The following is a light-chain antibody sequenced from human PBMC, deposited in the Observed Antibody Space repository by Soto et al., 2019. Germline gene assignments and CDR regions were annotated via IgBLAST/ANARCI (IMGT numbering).Light chain of an antibody. CDR3: GTWDSSLSAYV. Sequence: QSVLTQPPSVSAAPGQKVTISCSGSSSNIGNNYVSWYQQLPGTAPKLLSYDNNKRPSGIPDRFSASKSGTSATLGITGLQTGDEADYYCGTWDSSLSAYVFGTGTKVTVL. CDR2: DNN. CDR1: SSNIGNNY. V-gene: IGLV1-51*01. J-gene: IGLJ1*01.